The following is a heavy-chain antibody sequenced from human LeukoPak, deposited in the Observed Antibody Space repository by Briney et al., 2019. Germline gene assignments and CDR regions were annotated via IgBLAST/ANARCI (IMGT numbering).Heavy chain of an antibody. CDR3: ARDRYCSGGNCYGDAFDI. CDR2: MYSGGRT. J-gene: IGHJ3*02. D-gene: IGHD2-15*01. V-gene: IGHV3-53*01. CDR1: GFSVRSNY. Sequence: GGSLRLSCAASGFSVRSNYMSCVRQSPRKALEWVSIMYSGGRTDYADSVKGRFIISRDHSKNTLYLQMNSLRAEDTAVYYCARDRYCSGGNCYGDAFDIWGQGTMVTVSS.